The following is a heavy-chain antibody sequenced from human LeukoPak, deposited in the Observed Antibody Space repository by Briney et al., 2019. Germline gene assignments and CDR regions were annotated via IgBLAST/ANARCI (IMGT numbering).Heavy chain of an antibody. CDR3: ARTEGYQLLWFGFDP. Sequence: SQTLSLTCAISGDSVSSNSAAWNWIRQSPSRGLEWLGRTYYRSKWYNDYAVSVKSRITINPDTSKNQFSPQLNSVTPEDTAVYYCARTEGYQLLWFGFDPWGQGTLVTVSS. D-gene: IGHD2-2*01. J-gene: IGHJ5*02. CDR1: GDSVSSNSAA. CDR2: TYYRSKWYN. V-gene: IGHV6-1*01.